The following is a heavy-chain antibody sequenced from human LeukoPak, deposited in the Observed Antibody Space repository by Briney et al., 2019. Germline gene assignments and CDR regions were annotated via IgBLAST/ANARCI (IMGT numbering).Heavy chain of an antibody. V-gene: IGHV3-48*03. CDR3: AREPTWFGAMDV. D-gene: IGHD3-10*01. Sequence: PGGTLRLSCAASGFTFSSYEMNWVRQAPGKGLEWVSYISSSGSTIYYADSVKGRFTISRDNAKNSLYLQMNSLRAEDTAVYYCAREPTWFGAMDVWGKGTTVTISS. CDR2: ISSSGSTI. J-gene: IGHJ6*03. CDR1: GFTFSSYE.